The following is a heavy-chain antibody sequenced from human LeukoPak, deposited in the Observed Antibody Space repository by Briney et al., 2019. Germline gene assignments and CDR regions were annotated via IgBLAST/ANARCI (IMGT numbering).Heavy chain of an antibody. CDR2: INHSGST. CDR1: GGSFSGYY. J-gene: IGHJ3*02. Sequence: PSETLSLTCAVYGGSFSGYYWSWIRQPPGKGLEWIGEINHSGSTNYNPSLKSRVTISVDTSKNQFSLKLSSVTAADTAVYYCARLDIVVVPAAGLTGAFDIWGQGTMVTVSS. V-gene: IGHV4-34*01. CDR3: ARLDIVVVPAAGLTGAFDI. D-gene: IGHD2-2*03.